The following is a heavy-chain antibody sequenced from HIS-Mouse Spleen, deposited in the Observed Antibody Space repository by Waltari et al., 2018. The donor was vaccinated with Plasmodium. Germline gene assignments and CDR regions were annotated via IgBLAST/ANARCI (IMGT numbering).Heavy chain of an antibody. Sequence: QVQLQESGPGLVKPSETLSLTCTVSGYSISSGYYCGWIRQPPGKGLEWIGRIYHSGSTYYNPSLKSRVTISVDTSKNQFSLKLSSVTAADTAVYYCARGVGYSSSWYWFDPWGQGTLVTVSS. J-gene: IGHJ5*02. CDR2: IYHSGST. CDR1: GYSISSGYY. D-gene: IGHD6-13*01. V-gene: IGHV4-38-2*02. CDR3: ARGVGYSSSWYWFDP.